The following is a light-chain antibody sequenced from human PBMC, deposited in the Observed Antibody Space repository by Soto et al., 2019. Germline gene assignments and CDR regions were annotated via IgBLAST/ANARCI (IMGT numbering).Light chain of an antibody. CDR1: QSVASRN. V-gene: IGKV3-20*01. J-gene: IGKJ1*01. CDR3: QHFGNSLWT. Sequence: EIVLTQSPGTLSLSPGERATLSCRASQSVASRNLAWHQQKSGQAPRLLIYGASSRAIHTPDRFSGSGSGTDFTLTISGLEPEDFAVYYCQHFGNSLWTFGQGTKVDIK. CDR2: GAS.